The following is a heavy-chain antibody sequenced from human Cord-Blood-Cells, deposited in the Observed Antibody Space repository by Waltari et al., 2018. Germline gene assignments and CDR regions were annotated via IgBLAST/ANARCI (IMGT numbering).Heavy chain of an antibody. CDR2: FDPEDGET. V-gene: IGHV1-24*01. J-gene: IGHJ4*02. Sequence: QVQLVQSGAEVKKPGAPVKVSCRFSGHTPTALSMHWVGQAPGKGLEWMGGFDPEDGETIYAQKFQGRVTMTEDTSTDTAYMELSSLRSEDTAVYYCATRSGSSSERGDYWGQGTLVTVSS. CDR3: ATRSGSSSERGDY. D-gene: IGHD6-6*01. CDR1: GHTPTALS.